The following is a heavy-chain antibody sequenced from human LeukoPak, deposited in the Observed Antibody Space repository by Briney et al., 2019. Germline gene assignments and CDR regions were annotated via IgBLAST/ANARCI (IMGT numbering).Heavy chain of an antibody. Sequence: GGSLRLSCAASGFTVSSNYMSWVRQAPGKGLEWVSGISGSGDSTDYAESVKGRFTISRDNSKNTLYLQMNSLRAEDTAVYYCARVTYGSGTYGAFDYWGQGTLVTVSS. J-gene: IGHJ4*02. D-gene: IGHD3-10*01. CDR3: ARVTYGSGTYGAFDY. CDR1: GFTVSSNY. CDR2: ISGSGDST. V-gene: IGHV3-23*01.